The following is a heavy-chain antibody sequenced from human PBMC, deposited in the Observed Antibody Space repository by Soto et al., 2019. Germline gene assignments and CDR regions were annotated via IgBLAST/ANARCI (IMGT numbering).Heavy chain of an antibody. CDR2: ISYIGTS. V-gene: IGHV4-31*03. J-gene: IGHJ2*01. CDR1: GASISSGGYY. D-gene: IGHD3-16*02. Sequence: QVQLQESGPGLVKPSQTLSLTCTVSGASISSGGYYWGWIRQHPGKGLEWIGFISYIGTSYYNPSLERRITLSVDTSKNHFSLNLTSVTAADTAVYYCARVLRDVLSDRYYWYFDLWGRGTLVTVSS. CDR3: ARVLRDVLSDRYYWYFDL.